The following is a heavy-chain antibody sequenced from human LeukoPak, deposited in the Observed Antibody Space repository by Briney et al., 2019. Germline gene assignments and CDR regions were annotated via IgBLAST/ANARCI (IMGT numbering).Heavy chain of an antibody. CDR1: GFIFTNYA. Sequence: GGTLRLSCAASGFIFTNYAMIWVRQAPGKGLEWVSSIRGNAGTTYYADSVKGRFTISRDNSKNTLYLQMNSLRAEDTAVYFCAKSGYNRFDYWGQGTLVTVSS. V-gene: IGHV3-23*01. J-gene: IGHJ4*02. CDR2: IRGNAGTT. CDR3: AKSGYNRFDY. D-gene: IGHD5-24*01.